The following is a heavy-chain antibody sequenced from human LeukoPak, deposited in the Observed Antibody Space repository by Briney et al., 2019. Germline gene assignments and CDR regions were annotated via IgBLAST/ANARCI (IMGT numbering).Heavy chain of an antibody. V-gene: IGHV3-74*01. D-gene: IGHD4-11*01. J-gene: IGHJ4*02. CDR2: INSDGSST. Sequence: GGSLRLSCAASGFTFSSYWMHWVRQAPGKRLVWVSRINSDGSSTSYADSVKGRFTISRDNAKNTLYLQMNSLRAEDTAVYYCARVGDYSIINYFDYWGQGTLVTVSS. CDR1: GFTFSSYW. CDR3: ARVGDYSIINYFDY.